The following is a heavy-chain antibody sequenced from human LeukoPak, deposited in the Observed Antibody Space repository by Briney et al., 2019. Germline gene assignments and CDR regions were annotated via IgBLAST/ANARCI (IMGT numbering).Heavy chain of an antibody. J-gene: IGHJ4*02. CDR2: IKQEGSEK. CDR3: ARHSNGWSEGTY. Sequence: GGSLRLSCAASGFTFRNYWMTWVRQAPGKGLEWVANIKQEGSEKNYVDSVKGRFSISRDNAKTSLYLQMNSLRAEDTAVYYCARHSNGWSEGTYWGQGTLVTVTS. D-gene: IGHD6-19*01. V-gene: IGHV3-7*03. CDR1: GFTFRNYW.